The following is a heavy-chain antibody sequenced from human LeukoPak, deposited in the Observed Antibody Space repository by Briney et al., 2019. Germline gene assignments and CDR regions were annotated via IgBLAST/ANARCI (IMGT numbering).Heavy chain of an antibody. CDR1: GGTFSSYA. Sequence: ASVKVSCKASGGTFSSYATSWVRQAPGQGLEWMGGIIPIFGTANYAQKFQGRVTITADESTSTAYMELSSLRSEDTAVYYCARVLCSGGSCYSFDPWGQGTLVTVSS. CDR3: ARVLCSGGSCYSFDP. J-gene: IGHJ5*02. CDR2: IIPIFGTA. D-gene: IGHD2-15*01. V-gene: IGHV1-69*01.